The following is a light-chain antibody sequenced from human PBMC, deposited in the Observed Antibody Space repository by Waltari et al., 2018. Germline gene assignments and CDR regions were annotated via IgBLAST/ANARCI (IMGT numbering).Light chain of an antibody. CDR2: KAS. V-gene: IGKV1-5*03. Sequence: DIQMTQSPSTLSASVGDRVTIACRASQSISSCLAWYQQKPGKAPKLLIYKASTLESGVPSRFSGSGSGTEFTLTISSLQPDDFATYYCQHYNTYSLSITFGQGTRLEIQ. J-gene: IGKJ5*01. CDR3: QHYNTYSLSIT. CDR1: QSISSC.